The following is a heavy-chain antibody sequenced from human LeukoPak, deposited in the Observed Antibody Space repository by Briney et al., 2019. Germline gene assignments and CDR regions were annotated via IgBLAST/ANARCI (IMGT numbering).Heavy chain of an antibody. CDR2: FDPEDGET. D-gene: IGHD3-9*01. V-gene: IGHV1-24*01. Sequence: ASVKVSCKVSGYTLTELSMHWVRQAPGKGLEWMGGFDPEDGETIYAQKFQGRVTMTRDTSTSTVYMELSSLRSEDTAVYYCARHPPYYDILTGYYSVEGWFDPWGQGTLVTVSS. CDR1: GYTLTELS. CDR3: ARHPPYYDILTGYYSVEGWFDP. J-gene: IGHJ5*02.